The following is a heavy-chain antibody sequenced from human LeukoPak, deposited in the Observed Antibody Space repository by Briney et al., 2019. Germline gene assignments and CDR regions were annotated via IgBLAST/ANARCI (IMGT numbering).Heavy chain of an antibody. J-gene: IGHJ4*02. Sequence: ASVKVSCKASGYTFTSYYMHWVRQAPGQGLEWMGIINPSGGSTSYAQKFQGRVTMTRDTSTSTVYMELSSLRSEDTAVYYCTRDSRYCSGGSCVANVGGLDYWGQGTLVTVSS. D-gene: IGHD2-15*01. CDR3: TRDSRYCSGGSCVANVGGLDY. CDR1: GYTFTSYY. V-gene: IGHV1-46*01. CDR2: INPSGGST.